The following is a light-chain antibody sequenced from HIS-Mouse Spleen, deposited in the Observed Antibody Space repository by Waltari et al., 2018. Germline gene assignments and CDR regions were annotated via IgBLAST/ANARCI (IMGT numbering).Light chain of an antibody. CDR2: EDS. V-gene: IGLV3-10*01. J-gene: IGLJ2*01. CDR1: ALPKKY. Sequence: SYELTQPPSVSVSPGQTARITCSGDALPKKYAYWYQQKSGQAPVLVIYEDSKRPSGIPGRFSGSSSGTMATLTISGAQVEDEADYYCYSTDSSGNHRVFGGWTKPTVL. CDR3: YSTDSSGNHRV.